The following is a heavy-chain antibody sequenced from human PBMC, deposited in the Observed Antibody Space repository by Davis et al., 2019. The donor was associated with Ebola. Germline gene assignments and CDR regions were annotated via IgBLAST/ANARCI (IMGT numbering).Heavy chain of an antibody. J-gene: IGHJ6*04. CDR2: TYYTSKWHN. D-gene: IGHD5-12*01. CDR1: GDSVSSNRAA. CDR3: ARGWLRSGLDV. Sequence: PSETLSLTCAISGDSVSSNRAAWNWIRQSPSRGLEWLGRTYYTSKWHNDYGESVKSRINISPDTAKNQFSLHLNSVTPEDTAVYYCARGWLRSGLDVWGKGAAVIVSS. V-gene: IGHV6-1*01.